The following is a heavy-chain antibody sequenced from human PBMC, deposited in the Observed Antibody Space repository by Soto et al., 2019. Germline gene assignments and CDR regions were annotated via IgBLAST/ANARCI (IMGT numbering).Heavy chain of an antibody. J-gene: IGHJ5*02. Sequence: SVTLSLTCAVSGGSISSGGYSWSWIRQPPGKGLEWIGYIYHSGSTYYNPSLKSRVTISVDRSKNQFSLKLSSVTAADTAVYYCARVGSGSAWFDPWGQGTLVTVSS. CDR1: GGSISSGGYS. D-gene: IGHD3-10*01. CDR3: ARVGSGSAWFDP. CDR2: IYHSGST. V-gene: IGHV4-30-2*01.